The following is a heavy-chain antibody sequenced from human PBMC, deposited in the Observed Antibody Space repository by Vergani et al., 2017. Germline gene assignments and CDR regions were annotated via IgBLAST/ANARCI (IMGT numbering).Heavy chain of an antibody. J-gene: IGHJ4*02. D-gene: IGHD3-3*01. CDR3: ARGPVYDFWSGYSDPYYFDY. CDR1: GGSISSHY. V-gene: IGHV4-59*11. Sequence: QVQLQESGPGLVTPSETLSLTCTVSGGSISSHYWSWIRQPPGKGLEWIGYIYYSGSTNYNPSRTSLVTISVDTSKNQFSLKLSAVTAADTAVYYCARGPVYDFWSGYSDPYYFDYWGQGTLVTVSS. CDR2: IYYSGST.